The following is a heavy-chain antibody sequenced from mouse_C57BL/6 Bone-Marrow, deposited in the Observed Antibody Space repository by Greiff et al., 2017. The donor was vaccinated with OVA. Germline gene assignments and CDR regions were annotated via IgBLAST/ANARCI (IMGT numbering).Heavy chain of an antibody. Sequence: EVQLKESGAELVKPGASVKLSCTASGFNIKDYYMHWVKQRTEQGLEWIGRIDPEDGETKYAPKFQGKATITADTSSNTAYLQLSSLTSEDTAVYYCAHMPSYDGYSYYAMDYWGQGTSVTVSS. V-gene: IGHV14-2*01. D-gene: IGHD2-3*01. CDR1: GFNIKDYY. CDR2: IDPEDGET. CDR3: AHMPSYDGYSYYAMDY. J-gene: IGHJ4*01.